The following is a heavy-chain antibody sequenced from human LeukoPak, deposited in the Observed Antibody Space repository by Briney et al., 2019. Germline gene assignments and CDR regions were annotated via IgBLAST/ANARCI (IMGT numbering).Heavy chain of an antibody. CDR3: ARAGRSSGCPNFDY. Sequence: PGGSLRLSCAASGFTVSSNYMSWVRQAPGKGLEWVSVIYSSGSTYYADSVKGRFTISRDNSKNTLYLQMNSLRPEDTAVYYCARAGRSSGCPNFDYWGQGTLVTASA. CDR2: IYSSGST. J-gene: IGHJ4*02. CDR1: GFTVSSNY. D-gene: IGHD6-19*01. V-gene: IGHV3-53*01.